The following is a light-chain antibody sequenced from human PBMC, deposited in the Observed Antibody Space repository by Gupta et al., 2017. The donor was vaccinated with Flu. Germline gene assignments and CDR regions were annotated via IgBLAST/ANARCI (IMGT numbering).Light chain of an antibody. CDR2: DDS. CDR1: NIASKS. J-gene: IGLJ2*01. CDR3: QVWDSSSDHVV. Sequence: SYVLTQPPSVSVAPGQTARITCGGNNIASKSVHWYQQKPGQAPVLVVYDDSARPSGIPERFSGSNSGNTATLTISRVEAGDEADYYCQVWDSSSDHVVFGGGTKLTVL. V-gene: IGLV3-21*02.